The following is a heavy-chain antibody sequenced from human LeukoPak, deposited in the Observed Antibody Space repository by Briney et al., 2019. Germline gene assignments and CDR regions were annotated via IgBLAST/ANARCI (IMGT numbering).Heavy chain of an antibody. Sequence: GESLKISCKGSGYIFTTYWIGWVRQMPGKGLEWMGIIYPGDSDTRYSPSFQGQVTISADKSISTAYLQWSSLKASDTAMYYCARRYYDILTGYSSEGTFDYWGQGTLVTVSS. D-gene: IGHD3-9*01. V-gene: IGHV5-51*01. CDR1: GYIFTTYW. CDR2: IYPGDSDT. CDR3: ARRYYDILTGYSSEGTFDY. J-gene: IGHJ4*02.